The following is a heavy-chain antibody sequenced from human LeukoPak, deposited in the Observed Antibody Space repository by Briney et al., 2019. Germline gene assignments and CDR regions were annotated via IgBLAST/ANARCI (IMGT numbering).Heavy chain of an antibody. D-gene: IGHD3-22*01. CDR3: ARWDSSGCLDY. Sequence: PGGSLRLSCAASGLTFSDYYMSWIRQAPGKGLEWVSYISSSGTTIYYADSVKGRFTISRDNAKNSLYLQMNSQRAEDTAVYFCARWDSSGCLDYWGQGTLVTVSS. J-gene: IGHJ4*02. CDR2: ISSSGTTI. CDR1: GLTFSDYY. V-gene: IGHV3-11*01.